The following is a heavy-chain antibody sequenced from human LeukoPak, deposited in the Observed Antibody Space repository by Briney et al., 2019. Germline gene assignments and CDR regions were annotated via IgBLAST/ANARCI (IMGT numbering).Heavy chain of an antibody. D-gene: IGHD2-15*01. CDR1: GFTFSSYA. CDR3: AKDYCSGGSCYSGFDY. V-gene: IGHV3-23*01. CDR2: ISGSGGST. Sequence: PGGSLRLSCAASGFTFSSYAMSWVRQAPGKGLEWVSAISGSGGSTYYADSVKGRFTISRDNSKNTLCLQMNSLRAEGTAVYYCAKDYCSGGSCYSGFDYWGQGTLVTVSS. J-gene: IGHJ4*02.